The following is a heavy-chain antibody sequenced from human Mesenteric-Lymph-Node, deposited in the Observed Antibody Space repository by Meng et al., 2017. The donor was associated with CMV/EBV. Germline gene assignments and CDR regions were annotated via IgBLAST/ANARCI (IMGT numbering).Heavy chain of an antibody. CDR3: AKDGGSYLDYYFDY. V-gene: IGHV1-2*02. J-gene: IGHJ4*02. D-gene: IGHD1-26*01. CDR1: GYTFTGYY. Sequence: ASVKVSCKTSGYTFTGYYIHWVRQAPGQGLEWMGWINPNSGGTNSAQKFQGRVTMTRDTSTNTAYMELTRLRSDDTALYYCAKDGGSYLDYYFDYWGQGTLVTVSS. CDR2: INPNSGGT.